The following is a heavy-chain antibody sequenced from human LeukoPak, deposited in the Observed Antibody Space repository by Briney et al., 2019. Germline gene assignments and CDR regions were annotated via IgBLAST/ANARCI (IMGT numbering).Heavy chain of an antibody. CDR3: ARGTEQWLSSFDS. V-gene: IGHV1-69*02. CDR2: LIPSLSVT. D-gene: IGHD6-19*01. CDR1: GGTVSGYT. J-gene: IGHJ4*02. Sequence: ASVTVSCKAAGGTVSGYTINWLRQAPGQGLEGMGGLIPSLSVTNYARKFQGRVSITAVISTGTAYLDLSSLKSEDTAVYYCARGTEQWLSSFDSWGQGTLVTVSS.